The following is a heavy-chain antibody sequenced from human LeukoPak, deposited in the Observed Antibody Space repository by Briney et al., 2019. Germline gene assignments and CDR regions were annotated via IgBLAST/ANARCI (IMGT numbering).Heavy chain of an antibody. CDR2: ISYDGSNK. V-gene: IGHV3-30-3*01. CDR3: ARDVDYYDSSGYPYTFDY. D-gene: IGHD3-22*01. CDR1: GFTFSSYA. Sequence: GGSLRLSCAASGFTFSSYAMHWVRQAPGKGLEWVAVISYDGSNKYYADSVKGRFTISRDNSKNTLYLQMNSLRAEDTAVYYCARDVDYYDSSGYPYTFDYWGQGTLVTVSS. J-gene: IGHJ4*02.